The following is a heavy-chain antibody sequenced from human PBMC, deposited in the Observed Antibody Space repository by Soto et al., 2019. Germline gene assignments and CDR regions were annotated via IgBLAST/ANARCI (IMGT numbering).Heavy chain of an antibody. V-gene: IGHV3-48*03. CDR3: ARKGPYNWFDP. J-gene: IGHJ5*02. CDR2: ISISGDTI. CDR1: GFSFSSYE. Sequence: EVQLVESGGGLVQPGGSLRLSCTASGFSFSSYEMNWVRQAPGKGLEWVSDISISGDTIYYADSVKGRFTISRDNAKNSLYLQMNTLSAEDTAIYYCARKGPYNWFDPWGQGTLVTVSS.